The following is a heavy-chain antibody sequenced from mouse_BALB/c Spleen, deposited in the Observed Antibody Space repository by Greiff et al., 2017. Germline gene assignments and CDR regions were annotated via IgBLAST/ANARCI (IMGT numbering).Heavy chain of an antibody. D-gene: IGHD2-14*01. CDR1: GYSITSGYY. CDR2: ISYDGSN. CDR3: AREEGYYRYAFAY. V-gene: IGHV3-6*02. Sequence: EVKLQESGPGLVKPSQSLSLTCSVTGYSITSGYYWNWIRQFPGNKLEWMGYISYDGSNNYNPSLKNRISITRDTSKNQFFLKLNSVTTEDTATYYSAREEGYYRYAFAYWGPGTLVTVSA. J-gene: IGHJ3*01.